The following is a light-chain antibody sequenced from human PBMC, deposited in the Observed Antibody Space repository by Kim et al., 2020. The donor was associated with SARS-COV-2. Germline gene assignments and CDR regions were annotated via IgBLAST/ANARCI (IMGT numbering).Light chain of an antibody. Sequence: NHVSWYQQFPGTPPKLLIYDNDQRPSTIPDRFSGSKSDTSATLGITGLQSGDEADYYCGAWDGSLSAAVFGGGTQLTVL. J-gene: IGLJ2*01. CDR2: DND. CDR1: NH. CDR3: GAWDGSLSAAV. V-gene: IGLV1-51*01.